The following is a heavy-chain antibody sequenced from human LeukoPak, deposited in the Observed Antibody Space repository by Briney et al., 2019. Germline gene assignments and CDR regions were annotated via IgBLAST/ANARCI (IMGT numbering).Heavy chain of an antibody. Sequence: PGGSLRLSCAASGFTFSSYSMNWVRQAPGKGLEWVSYISSSSSTIYYADSVKGRFTISRDNAKNSLYLQMNSLRAEDTAVYYCASIGDYYDSSGYYYSEYFQHWGQGTLVTVSS. V-gene: IGHV3-48*01. J-gene: IGHJ1*01. CDR3: ASIGDYYDSSGYYYSEYFQH. CDR1: GFTFSSYS. D-gene: IGHD3-22*01. CDR2: ISSSSSTI.